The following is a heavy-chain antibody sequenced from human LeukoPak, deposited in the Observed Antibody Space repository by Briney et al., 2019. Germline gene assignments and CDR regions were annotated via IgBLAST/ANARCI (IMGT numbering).Heavy chain of an antibody. CDR1: GGTFSSYA. Sequence: SVKVSCKASGGTFSSYAISWVRQSPGQGLEWMGGIIPIFGTANYAQKFQGRVTITADKSTSTAYMELSSLRSEDTAVYYCARDRGSSWSFDPWGQGTLVTVSS. D-gene: IGHD6-13*01. CDR2: IIPIFGTA. J-gene: IGHJ5*02. V-gene: IGHV1-69*06. CDR3: ARDRGSSWSFDP.